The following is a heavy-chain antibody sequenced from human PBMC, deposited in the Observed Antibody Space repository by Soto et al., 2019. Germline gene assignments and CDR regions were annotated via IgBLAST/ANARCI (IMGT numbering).Heavy chain of an antibody. CDR1: GFTFSSYG. CDR2: ISYDGSNK. CDR3: VGELNWVSY. J-gene: IGHJ4*02. V-gene: IGHV3-30*03. Sequence: QVQLVESGGGVVQPGRSLRLSCAASGFTFSSYGMHWVRQAPGKGLEWVAVISYDGSNKYYADSVKGRFTISRDNSKNTLYLQMNSLRAEDTAVYYCVGELNWVSYWGQGTLVTVSS. D-gene: IGHD1-26*01.